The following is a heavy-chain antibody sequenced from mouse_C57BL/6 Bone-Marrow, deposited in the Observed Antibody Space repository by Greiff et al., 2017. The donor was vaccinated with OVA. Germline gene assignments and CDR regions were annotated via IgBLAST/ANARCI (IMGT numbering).Heavy chain of an antibody. J-gene: IGHJ2*01. CDR1: GFTFSSYG. CDR2: ISSGGSYT. V-gene: IGHV5-6*01. D-gene: IGHD4-1*01. CDR3: ARLGGYFDY. Sequence: EVKLQESGGDLVKPGGSLKLSCAASGFTFSSYGMSWVRQTPDKRLEWVATISSGGSYTYYPDSVKGRFTISRDNAKNTLYLQMSSLKSEDTAMYYCARLGGYFDYWGQGTTLTVSS.